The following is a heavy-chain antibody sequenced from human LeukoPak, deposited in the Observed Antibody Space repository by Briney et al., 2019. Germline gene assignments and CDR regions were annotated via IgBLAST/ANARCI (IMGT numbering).Heavy chain of an antibody. D-gene: IGHD2-15*01. J-gene: IGHJ6*02. V-gene: IGHV4-39*02. CDR1: GGSISGSSYY. CDR2: IYCSGRT. CDR3: ARDTPVYCSGGSCVGENYYYGMDV. Sequence: SETLSLTCTVSGGSISGSSYYWGWIRQPPGKGLEWIESIYCSGRTYYNPSLKSRATISVDTSKNQFYLKLHTVTATDTAVYYCARDTPVYCSGGSCVGENYYYGMDVWGQGTTVTVSS.